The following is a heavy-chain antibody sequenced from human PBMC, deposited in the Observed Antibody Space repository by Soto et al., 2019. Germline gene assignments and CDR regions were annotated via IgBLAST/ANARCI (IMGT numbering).Heavy chain of an antibody. Sequence: QVQLQESGPGLVKPSQTLSLTCTVSGGSISSGGYYWSWIRQHPGKGLEWIGYIYYSGSTYYNPSPKRRVTISVDTSKNQFSLKLSSVTAAVTAVYYCARDSAVRLMDVWGQGTTVTVSS. V-gene: IGHV4-31*03. J-gene: IGHJ6*02. CDR2: IYYSGST. CDR3: ARDSAVRLMDV. CDR1: GGSISSGGYY.